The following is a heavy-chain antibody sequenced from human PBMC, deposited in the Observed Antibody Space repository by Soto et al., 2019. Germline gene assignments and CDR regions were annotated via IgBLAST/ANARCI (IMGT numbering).Heavy chain of an antibody. CDR2: IYYIGST. Sequence: PSETLSLTCTVSGGSISSYCWSWIRQPPGKGLEWIGGIYYIGSTNYNPSLKSRVTISVDTSKNQFSLKLSSVTAADTAVYYCASSKAATDWFDPWGQGTLVTVSS. CDR3: ASSKAATDWFDP. V-gene: IGHV4-59*01. CDR1: GGSISSYC. D-gene: IGHD2-15*01. J-gene: IGHJ5*02.